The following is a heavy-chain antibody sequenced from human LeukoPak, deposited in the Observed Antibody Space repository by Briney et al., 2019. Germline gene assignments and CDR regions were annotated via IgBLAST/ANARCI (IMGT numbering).Heavy chain of an antibody. D-gene: IGHD6-19*01. CDR2: ISAYNGNT. CDR1: GCTFTSYG. J-gene: IGHJ4*02. V-gene: IGHV1-18*01. CDR3: GRTSPVWSSGWRDCDY. Sequence: ASVKVSCRASGCTFTSYGISWVRQAPGQGLEWMGWISAYNGNTNYAQKLQGRVTMTTDTSTSTAYMELSSLRSDDTAVYYCGRTSPVWSSGWRDCDYWGQGNLVTVSS.